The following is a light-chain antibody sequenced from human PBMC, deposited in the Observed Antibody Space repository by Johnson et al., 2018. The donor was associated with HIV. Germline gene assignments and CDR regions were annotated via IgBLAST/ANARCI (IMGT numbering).Light chain of an antibody. V-gene: IGLV1-51*01. CDR1: SSNIGNNY. Sequence: QPVLTQPPSVSAAPGQKVTISCSGSSSNIGNNYVSWYQQLPGTAPKLLIYDNNKRPSGIPDRFSGSKSATSATLGITGLQTRDEADYYCGTWDTSLNAYVFGTGTKVTVL. J-gene: IGLJ1*01. CDR2: DNN. CDR3: GTWDTSLNAYV.